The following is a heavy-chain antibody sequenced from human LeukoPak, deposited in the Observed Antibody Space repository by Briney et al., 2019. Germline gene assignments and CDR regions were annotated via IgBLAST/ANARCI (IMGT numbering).Heavy chain of an antibody. V-gene: IGHV4-38-2*02. D-gene: IGHD6-13*01. J-gene: IGHJ4*02. Sequence: SETLSLTCAVSGYSISSGYYWGWIRQPPGKGLEWIGSIYHSGSTYYNPSLKSRVTISVDTSKNQFSLQLSSVTAADTAVIYWARDSSGRVAAADWGQGTLVTVSS. CDR1: GYSISSGYY. CDR2: IYHSGST. CDR3: ARDSSGRVAAAD.